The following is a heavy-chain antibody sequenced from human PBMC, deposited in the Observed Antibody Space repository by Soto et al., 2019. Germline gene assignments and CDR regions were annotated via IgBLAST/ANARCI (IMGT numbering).Heavy chain of an antibody. CDR2: ISAYNGNT. J-gene: IGHJ6*02. CDR1: GYTFTSYG. V-gene: IGHV1-18*01. CDR3: ARDQEDCSGGSCYSYYYYGMDV. Sequence: VASVKVSCKASGYTFTSYGISWVRQAPGQGLEWMGWISAYNGNTNYAQKLQGRVTMTTDTSTSTAYMELRSLRSDDTAVYYCARDQEDCSGGSCYSYYYYGMDVWGQGTTVTVSS. D-gene: IGHD2-15*01.